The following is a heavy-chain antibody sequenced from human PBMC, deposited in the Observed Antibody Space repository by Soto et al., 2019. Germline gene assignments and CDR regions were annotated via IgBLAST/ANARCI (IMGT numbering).Heavy chain of an antibody. D-gene: IGHD2-15*01. Sequence: ASVKVSCKASGGTFSSYTISWVRQAPGQGLEWMGRIIPILGIANYAQKFQGRVTITADKSTSTAYMELSSLRSEDTAVYYCGCVVIYLYPYYKYIDVWGKVTTVTV. J-gene: IGHJ6*03. CDR3: GCVVIYLYPYYKYIDV. CDR1: GGTFSSYT. CDR2: IIPILGIA. V-gene: IGHV1-69*02.